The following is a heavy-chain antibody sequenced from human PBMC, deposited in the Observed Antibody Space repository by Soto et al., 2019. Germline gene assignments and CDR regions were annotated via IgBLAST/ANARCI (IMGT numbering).Heavy chain of an antibody. Sequence: QVQLVQSGAEVKKPGASVKVSCKPSGYTFTNYAVTWVRQAPGQGLEWLGWINFYNGNTKYAQKFQGRVNITTDTPTHTVYMELKSLTSDDTAVYYCERHGVAATTGISGYWGHGTLVTLSS. V-gene: IGHV1-18*01. D-gene: IGHD4-4*01. CDR2: INFYNGNT. J-gene: IGHJ4*01. CDR1: GYTFTNYA. CDR3: ERHGVAATTGISGY.